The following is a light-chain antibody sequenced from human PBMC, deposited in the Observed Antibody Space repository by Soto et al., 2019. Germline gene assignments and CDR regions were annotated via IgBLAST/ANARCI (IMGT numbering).Light chain of an antibody. V-gene: IGKV1-9*01. J-gene: IGKJ5*01. CDR1: QFISSY. CDR2: GAS. CDR3: QKYNSAPFA. Sequence: IQLTQSPSSLSASIGDRVTLSCRASQFISSYLAWYQLKPGKAPELLIFGASTVRSGVSSRFSGSGSGTDFTLTISSLQPEDVATYYCQKYNSAPFAFGQGTRLEIK.